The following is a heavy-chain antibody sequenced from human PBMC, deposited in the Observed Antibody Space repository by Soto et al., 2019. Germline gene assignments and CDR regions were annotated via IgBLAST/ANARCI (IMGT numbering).Heavy chain of an antibody. D-gene: IGHD1-1*01. V-gene: IGHV5-10-1*01. CDR2: IDPSDSYT. Sequence: PVVSLKVSYKGSGYSITSYWISWVRQMTGKGLEWMGRIDPSDSYTNYSPSFQGHVTISADKSISTAYLQWSSLKASDTAMYYCARHLQLEGHYYYYYYGMDVWGQGTMVTVSS. CDR1: GYSITSYW. J-gene: IGHJ6*02. CDR3: ARHLQLEGHYYYYYYGMDV.